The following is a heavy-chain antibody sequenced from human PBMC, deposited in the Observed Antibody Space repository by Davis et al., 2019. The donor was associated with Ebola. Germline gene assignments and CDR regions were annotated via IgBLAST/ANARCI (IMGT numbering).Heavy chain of an antibody. D-gene: IGHD3-16*01. CDR3: ARGQVMITFGGVMWTWFDP. Sequence: MPSETLSLTCTVSGGSVSSGSYYWGWIRQPPGKGLEWIGSIYYSGSTYYNPSLKSRVTISVDTSKNQFSLKLSSVTAADTAVYYCARGQVMITFGGVMWTWFDPWGQGTLVTVSS. V-gene: IGHV4-39*07. CDR1: GGSVSSGSYY. CDR2: IYYSGST. J-gene: IGHJ5*02.